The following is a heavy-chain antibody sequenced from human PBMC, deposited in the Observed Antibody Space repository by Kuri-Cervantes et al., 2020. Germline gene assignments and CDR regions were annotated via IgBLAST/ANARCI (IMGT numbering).Heavy chain of an antibody. V-gene: IGHV1-2*02. CDR1: GYTFAGHY. D-gene: IGHD4-17*01. CDR2: TNPNSGGT. CDR3: ARGHGDYLDY. J-gene: IGHJ4*02. Sequence: GSLRLSCKASGYTFAGHYMHWVRQAPGQGLEWMGWTNPNSGGTNYAQKFQGRVTMTRDTSISTAYMELSRLRSDDTAVYYCARGHGDYLDYWGQGTLVTVSS.